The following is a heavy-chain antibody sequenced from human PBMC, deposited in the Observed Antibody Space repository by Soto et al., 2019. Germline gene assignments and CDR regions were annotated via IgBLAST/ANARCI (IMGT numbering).Heavy chain of an antibody. J-gene: IGHJ5*02. CDR3: ERDTSGSYGGWFDP. CDR2: IWYDGSNK. V-gene: IGHV3-33*01. CDR1: GFTFSSYG. Sequence: GGSLRLSCAASGFTFSSYGMHWVRQAPGKGLEWVAVIWYDGSNKYYADSVKGRFTISRDNSKNTLYLQMNSLRAEDTAVYYCERDTSGSYGGWFDPWGKGTLVTVSS. D-gene: IGHD1-26*01.